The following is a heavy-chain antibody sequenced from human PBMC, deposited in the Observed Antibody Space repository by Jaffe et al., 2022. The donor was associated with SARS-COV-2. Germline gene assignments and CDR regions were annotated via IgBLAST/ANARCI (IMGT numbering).Heavy chain of an antibody. Sequence: EVQLLESGGGLVQPGGSLRLSCAASGFTFSSYAMSWVRQAPGKGLEWVSAISGSGGSTYYADSVKGRFTISRDNSKNTLYLQMNSLRAEDTAVYYCAKDTYGSGSYYSDSNWFDPWGQGTLVTVSS. D-gene: IGHD3-10*01. V-gene: IGHV3-23*01. J-gene: IGHJ5*02. CDR2: ISGSGGST. CDR1: GFTFSSYA. CDR3: AKDTYGSGSYYSDSNWFDP.